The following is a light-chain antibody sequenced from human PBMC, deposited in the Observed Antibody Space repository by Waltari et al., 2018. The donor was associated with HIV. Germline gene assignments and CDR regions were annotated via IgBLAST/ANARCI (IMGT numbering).Light chain of an antibody. CDR1: SSNIGNNF. CDR2: ETN. J-gene: IGLJ3*02. CDR3: GTWDSSLSAVV. Sequence: QSVLTQPPSVSAAPGQKVTISCSGSSSNIGNNFVSWYQQLPATAPTLLIYETNNRPPGIPARFSGSKSGTSATLRTTGLQNGDGADYYCGTWDSSLSAVVFGGGTKLTVL. V-gene: IGLV1-51*02.